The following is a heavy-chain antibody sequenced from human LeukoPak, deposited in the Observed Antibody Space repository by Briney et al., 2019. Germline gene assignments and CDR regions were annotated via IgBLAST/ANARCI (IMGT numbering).Heavy chain of an antibody. Sequence: PGQSLKISCKGSGYIFTSYWIGWVRQMPGKGLEWMGIIYPGDSDTRYSPSFQGQVTISAGKSISTAYLQWNSLKASDTAIYYCARRSHYASDYWGQGALVTVSS. D-gene: IGHD4-11*01. CDR3: ARRSHYASDY. V-gene: IGHV5-51*01. CDR1: GYIFTSYW. J-gene: IGHJ4*02. CDR2: IYPGDSDT.